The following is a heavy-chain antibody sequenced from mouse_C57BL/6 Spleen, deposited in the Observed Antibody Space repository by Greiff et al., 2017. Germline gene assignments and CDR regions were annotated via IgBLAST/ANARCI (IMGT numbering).Heavy chain of an antibody. J-gene: IGHJ3*01. V-gene: IGHV14-4*01. CDR2: IDPENGDT. D-gene: IGHD1-2*01. CDR1: GFNIKDDY. CDR3: IHYYGSCAY. Sequence: EVKVVESGAELVRPGASVKLSCTASGFNIKDDYMHWVKQRPEQGLEWIGWIDPENGDTEYASKFQGKATITADTSSNTAYLQLSSLTSEDTAVYYCIHYYGSCAYWGQGTLVTVSA.